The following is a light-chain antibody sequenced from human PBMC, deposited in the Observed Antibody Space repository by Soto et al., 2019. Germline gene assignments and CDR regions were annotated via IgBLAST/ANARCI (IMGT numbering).Light chain of an antibody. CDR2: KAS. Sequence: DIQMTQCPSTQSASKGDRVTLACRASESISTWLAWYQQKPGKAPNLLIYKASSLESGVPSRFSGSGSGTEFTLTISSLQPDDFATYYCQQYNSYSQTFGQGTKV. CDR3: QQYNSYSQT. CDR1: ESISTW. J-gene: IGKJ1*01. V-gene: IGKV1-5*03.